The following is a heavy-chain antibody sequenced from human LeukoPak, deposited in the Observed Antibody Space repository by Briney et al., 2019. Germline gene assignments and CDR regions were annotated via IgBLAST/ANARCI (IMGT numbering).Heavy chain of an antibody. CDR1: GGSISSGDYY. CDR3: ARDERHCSGGSCYSY. D-gene: IGHD2-15*01. CDR2: IYYSGST. Sequence: SETLSLTCTVSGGSISSGDYYWSWIRQPPGKGLEWIGYIYYSGSTYYNPSLKSRVTISVDTSKNQFSLKLSSVTAADTAVYYCARDERHCSGGSCYSYWGQGTLVTVSS. V-gene: IGHV4-30-4*01. J-gene: IGHJ4*02.